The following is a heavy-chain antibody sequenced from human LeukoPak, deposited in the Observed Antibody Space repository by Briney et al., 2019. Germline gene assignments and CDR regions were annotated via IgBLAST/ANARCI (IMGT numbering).Heavy chain of an antibody. D-gene: IGHD3-16*01. CDR1: GFTFSSYT. J-gene: IGHJ5*02. CDR3: AREELGSSLGFDP. V-gene: IGHV3-30-3*01. CDR2: ISFDGSNK. Sequence: PGGPLRLSCAASGFTFSSYTIHWVRQPPGKGLEWVAVISFDGSNKYYADSVKGRFTISRDNSKNTLYLQMNSLRAEDTAVYYCAREELGSSLGFDPWGQGTLVTVYS.